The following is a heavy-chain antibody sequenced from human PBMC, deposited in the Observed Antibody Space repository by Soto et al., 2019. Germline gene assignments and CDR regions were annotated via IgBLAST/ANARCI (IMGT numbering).Heavy chain of an antibody. CDR1: GYTFTSYD. D-gene: IGHD2-2*01. J-gene: IGHJ6*04. CDR2: MNPKSGNT. Sequence: ASAKPSSKAPGYTFTSYDINWVQQATGQGLEWMGWMNPKSGNTGYAQKFQGRVTMPRNTPISTAYMELGSLRSEDTAVYYCARYGPIVGVPAADSGMAFWGKGTTDTVFS. V-gene: IGHV1-8*01. CDR3: ARYGPIVGVPAADSGMAF.